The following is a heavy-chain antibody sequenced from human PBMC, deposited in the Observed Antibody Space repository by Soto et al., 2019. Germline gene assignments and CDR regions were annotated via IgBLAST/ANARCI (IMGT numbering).Heavy chain of an antibody. J-gene: IGHJ4*02. CDR1: GFSLSNARMG. CDR3: ARMGYLSSYDFWSGYYTGMTNDY. V-gene: IGHV2-26*01. D-gene: IGHD3-3*01. Sequence: ASGPTLVNPTETLTLTCTVSGFSLSNARMGVSWIRQPPGKALEWLAHIFSNDEKSYSTSLKSRLTISKDTSKSQVVLTMTNMDPVDTATYYCARMGYLSSYDFWSGYYTGMTNDYWGQGTLVTVSS. CDR2: IFSNDEK.